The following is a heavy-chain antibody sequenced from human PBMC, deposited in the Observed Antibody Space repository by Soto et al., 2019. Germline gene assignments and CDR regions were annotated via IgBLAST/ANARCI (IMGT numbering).Heavy chain of an antibody. J-gene: IGHJ4*02. CDR1: GGSISSYY. CDR3: ARDRRGYSYGVFDY. V-gene: IGHV4-4*07. D-gene: IGHD5-18*01. Sequence: SETLSLTCTVSGGSISSYYWSWIRQPAGKGLEWIGRIYTSGSTNYNPSLKSRVTMSVDTSKNQFSLKLSSVTAADTAVYYCARDRRGYSYGVFDYWGQGTLVTVSS. CDR2: IYTSGST.